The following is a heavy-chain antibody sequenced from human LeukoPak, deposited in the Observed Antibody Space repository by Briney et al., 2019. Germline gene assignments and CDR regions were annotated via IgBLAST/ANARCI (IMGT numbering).Heavy chain of an antibody. D-gene: IGHD6-13*01. Sequence: ASVKVSFKASGYTFTSYGISWVRQAPGQGLEWMGWISDYNGNTNYAQKLQGRVTMTTDTSTSTAYMELRSLRSDDTAVYYCARDRRIAAAGATDYWGQGTLVTVSS. CDR2: ISDYNGNT. CDR1: GYTFTSYG. CDR3: ARDRRIAAAGATDY. J-gene: IGHJ4*02. V-gene: IGHV1-18*01.